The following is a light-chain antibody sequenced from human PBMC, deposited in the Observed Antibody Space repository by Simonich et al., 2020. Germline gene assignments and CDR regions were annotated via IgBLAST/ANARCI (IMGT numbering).Light chain of an antibody. J-gene: IGKJ1*01. CDR1: QIVSSN. V-gene: IGKV3-15*01. Sequence: EIVMTQSPATLSVSPGDRATLSCRASQIVSSNLAWYQQKPGQAPRLLIDGASTRATGIPARFSGSGSGTEFTLTISSMQSEDFAVYYCQQYNNWPPWTFGQGTKVEIK. CDR3: QQYNNWPPWT. CDR2: GAS.